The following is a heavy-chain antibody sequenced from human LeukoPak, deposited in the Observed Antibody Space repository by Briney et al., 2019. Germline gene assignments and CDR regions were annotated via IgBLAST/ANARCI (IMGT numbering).Heavy chain of an antibody. D-gene: IGHD2-15*01. CDR2: IYYSGST. J-gene: IGHJ4*02. CDR3: AREYCSGGSCYGY. V-gene: IGHV4-59*12. Sequence: PSETLSLTCTVSGGSISSYYWSWIRQPPGKGPEWIGYIYYSGSTNYNPSLKSRVTISVDTSKNQFSLKLSSVTAADTAVYYCAREYCSGGSCYGYWGQGTLVTVSS. CDR1: GGSISSYY.